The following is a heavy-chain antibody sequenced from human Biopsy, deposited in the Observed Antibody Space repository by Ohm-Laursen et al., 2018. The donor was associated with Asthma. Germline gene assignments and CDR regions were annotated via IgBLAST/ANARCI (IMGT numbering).Heavy chain of an antibody. CDR2: INAGNGNT. J-gene: IGHJ3*02. D-gene: IGHD3-9*01. V-gene: IGHV1-3*01. CDR3: ARTYFDFLTGQVHDAFAM. CDR1: GYTFINYA. Sequence: SVKVSCKASGYTFINYAIHWVRQAPGQRLEWMGWINAGNGNTKYSQKFQGRVTITRDTSASTAYMDLRSLRSEDTAVYYCARTYFDFLTGQVHDAFAMWGQGTMVTVSS.